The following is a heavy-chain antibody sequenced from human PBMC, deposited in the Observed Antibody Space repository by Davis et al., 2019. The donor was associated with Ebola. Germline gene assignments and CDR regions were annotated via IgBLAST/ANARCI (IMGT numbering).Heavy chain of an antibody. D-gene: IGHD2-8*02. V-gene: IGHV3-11*01. CDR1: GFAFGDYY. CDR3: ARGGTRYCTGISCYFEF. CDR2: ISSDDVI. Sequence: GGSLRLSCAASGFAFGDYYMSWIRQAPGKGLEWVAYISSDDVIYYAKSVRGRFTISRDNAVESLSLLMDDLRAEDTGIYFCARGGTRYCTGISCYFEFWGRGTQVTVSS. J-gene: IGHJ4*02.